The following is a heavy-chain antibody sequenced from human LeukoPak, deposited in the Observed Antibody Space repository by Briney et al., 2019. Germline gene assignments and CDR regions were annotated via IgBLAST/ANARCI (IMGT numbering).Heavy chain of an antibody. CDR1: GYSFTSYW. CDR3: ARRRGRGYSYGPIDY. J-gene: IGHJ4*02. D-gene: IGHD5-18*01. Sequence: GESLKISCKGSGYSFTSYWIGWVRQMPGKGLEWMGIVYPGDSDTRYSPSFQGQVTISADKSISTAYLQWSSLKASDTAMYYCARRRGRGYSYGPIDYWGQGTLVTVSS. CDR2: VYPGDSDT. V-gene: IGHV5-51*01.